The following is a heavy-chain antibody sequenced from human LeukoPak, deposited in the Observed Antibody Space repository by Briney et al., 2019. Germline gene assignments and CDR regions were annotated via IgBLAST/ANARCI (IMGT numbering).Heavy chain of an antibody. CDR1: GYSFTTYW. CDR2: IYPGDSDI. D-gene: IGHD1-1*01. CDR3: ARRSPNWTHDY. V-gene: IGHV5-51*01. J-gene: IGHJ4*02. Sequence: GGSLQISCQGSGYSFTTYWIGWGRQVPGKGGEGMGMIYPGDSDIRYSPSFQGQVSISADKSISTAYLHWSSLKASDTAMYYCARRSPNWTHDYWGQGTLVTVSS.